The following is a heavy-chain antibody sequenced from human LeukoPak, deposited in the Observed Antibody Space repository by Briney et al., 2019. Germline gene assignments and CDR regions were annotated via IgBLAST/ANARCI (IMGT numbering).Heavy chain of an antibody. J-gene: IGHJ4*02. CDR2: ISSSATYI. CDR3: ATWDDYGDFVAFEY. Sequence: GGSLRLSCGGSGFTFSSYTMNWVRQAPGKGLEWVASISSSATYIYYADSVRGRFTISRDDAKKSVFLHMNSLSAEDTAVYFCATWDDYGDFVAFEYWGQGTLVTVSS. V-gene: IGHV3-21*01. CDR1: GFTFSSYT. D-gene: IGHD4-17*01.